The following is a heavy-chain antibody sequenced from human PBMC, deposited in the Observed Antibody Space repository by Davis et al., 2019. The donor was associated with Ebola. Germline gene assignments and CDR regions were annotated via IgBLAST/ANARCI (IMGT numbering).Heavy chain of an antibody. J-gene: IGHJ4*02. CDR3: TRDGGSYN. V-gene: IGHV3-49*04. CDR1: GFTFGDYA. CDR2: IRSKAYGGTT. D-gene: IGHD1-26*01. Sequence: GESLKISCTASGFTFGDYAMSWVRQAPGKGLEWVGFIRSKAYGGTTEYAASVKGRFTISRDDSKSIAYLQMNSLKTEDTAVYYCTRDGGSYNWGQGTLVTVSS.